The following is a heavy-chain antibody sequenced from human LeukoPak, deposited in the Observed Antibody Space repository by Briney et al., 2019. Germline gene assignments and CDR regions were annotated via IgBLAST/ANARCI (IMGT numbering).Heavy chain of an antibody. CDR1: GFSFSSYA. D-gene: IGHD2-21*02. J-gene: IGHJ4*02. Sequence: GGSLRLSCAASGFSFSSYAVSWVRQAPGRGLEWVSGISDGGSRTYYADSVKGRFTISRDNSKNTLSLQMDSLRSEDTAVYYCAKDSGVVVTAIPNYWGQGALVTVSS. CDR2: ISDGGSRT. V-gene: IGHV3-23*01. CDR3: AKDSGVVVTAIPNY.